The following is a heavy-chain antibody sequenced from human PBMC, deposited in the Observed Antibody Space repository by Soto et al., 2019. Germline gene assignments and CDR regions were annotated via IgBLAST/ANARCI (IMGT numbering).Heavy chain of an antibody. CDR1: GFTFSSYG. CDR2: ISYDGSNK. J-gene: IGHJ6*02. D-gene: IGHD1-20*01. V-gene: IGHV3-30*18. Sequence: GSLRLSCAASGFTFSSYGMHWVRQAPGKGLEWVAVISYDGSNKYYADSVKGRFTISRDNSKNTPYLQMNSLRAEDTAVYYCAKLITTSYGMDVWGQGTTVTVSS. CDR3: AKLITTSYGMDV.